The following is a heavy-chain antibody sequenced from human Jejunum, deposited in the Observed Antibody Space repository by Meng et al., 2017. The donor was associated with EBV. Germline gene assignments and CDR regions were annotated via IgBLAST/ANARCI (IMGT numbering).Heavy chain of an antibody. CDR1: EDSVSSNSAA. V-gene: IGHV6-1*01. J-gene: IGHJ4*02. Sequence: QVQLQQSCPGLVKPSQNLSLTCAMSEDSVSSNSAAWNWIRQSPSRGLEWLGRTYYRSKWYNDYAQSVKSRLTINPDTSKNQFSLQLNSVTPEDTAVYFCARETTGGYYFDYWGQGTLVTVSS. CDR3: ARETTGGYYFDY. D-gene: IGHD1-1*01. CDR2: TYYRSKWYN.